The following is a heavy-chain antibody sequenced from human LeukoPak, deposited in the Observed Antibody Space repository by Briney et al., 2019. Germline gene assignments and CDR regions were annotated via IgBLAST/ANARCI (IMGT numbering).Heavy chain of an antibody. Sequence: GGSLRLSCAASGFTFSSYAMHWVRQAPGKGLEWVAVISYDGSNKYYADSVKGRFTISRDNSKNTLYLQMNSLRAEDTAVYYCARDGIGLAAAGTDYWGQGTLVTVSS. CDR3: ARDGIGLAAAGTDY. D-gene: IGHD6-13*01. J-gene: IGHJ4*02. CDR1: GFTFSSYA. CDR2: ISYDGSNK. V-gene: IGHV3-30*04.